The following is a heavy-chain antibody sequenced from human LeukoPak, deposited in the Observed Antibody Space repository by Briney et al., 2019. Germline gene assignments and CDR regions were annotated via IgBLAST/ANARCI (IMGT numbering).Heavy chain of an antibody. D-gene: IGHD2-2*01. V-gene: IGHV3-74*01. CDR1: GFTFSSYW. CDR3: ARGLGYCSGTSCLNWFDP. Sequence: GGSLRLSCADSGFTFSSYWMHWVRQAPGKGLVWVSRINSDGTSSSYADSVKGRFTISRDNAKNTLYLQMNSLRAEDTAAYYCARGLGYCSGTSCLNWFDPWGQGTLVTVSS. CDR2: INSDGTSS. J-gene: IGHJ5*02.